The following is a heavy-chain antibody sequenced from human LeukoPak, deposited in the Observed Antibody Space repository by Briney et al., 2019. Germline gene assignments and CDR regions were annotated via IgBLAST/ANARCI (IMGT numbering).Heavy chain of an antibody. D-gene: IGHD6-19*01. CDR2: IIPLFGTA. J-gene: IGHJ6*03. CDR1: GGTFSSYA. V-gene: IGHV1-69*05. CDR3: ARGLLDGWEWLTPYYYYYMDV. Sequence: SVKVSCKASGGTFSSYAISWVRQAPGQGLEWMGGIIPLFGTANYAQKFQGRVTITTDESTSTAYMELSSLRSEDTAVYYCARGLLDGWEWLTPYYYYYMDVWGKGTTVTVSS.